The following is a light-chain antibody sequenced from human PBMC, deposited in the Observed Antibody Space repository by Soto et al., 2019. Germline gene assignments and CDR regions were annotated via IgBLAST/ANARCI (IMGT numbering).Light chain of an antibody. V-gene: IGKV2-28*01. CDR1: QSFLHSNGYNY. CDR2: LGS. J-gene: IGKJ5*01. Sequence: DIVMTQSPLSLPVTPGEPASISCRSSQSFLHSNGYNYLDWYLQKPGQSPQLLIYLGSNRASGVPDRFSGSGSGTDFTLKISRVEAEDVGVYYCMQALQTLAITFGQGTRLEIK. CDR3: MQALQTLAIT.